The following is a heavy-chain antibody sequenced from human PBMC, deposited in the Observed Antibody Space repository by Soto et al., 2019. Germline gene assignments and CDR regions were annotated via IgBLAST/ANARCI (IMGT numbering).Heavy chain of an antibody. CDR2: IIPILGIA. D-gene: IGHD2-2*01. CDR3: ARSRYCSSTSCLNYYYYYYMDV. Sequence: SVKVSCKASGGTFSSYTISWVRQAPGQGLEWMGRIIPILGIANYAQKFQGRVTITADKSTSTAYMELSSLRSEDTAVYYCARSRYCSSTSCLNYYYYYYMDVWGKGTTVTVSS. V-gene: IGHV1-69*02. CDR1: GGTFSSYT. J-gene: IGHJ6*03.